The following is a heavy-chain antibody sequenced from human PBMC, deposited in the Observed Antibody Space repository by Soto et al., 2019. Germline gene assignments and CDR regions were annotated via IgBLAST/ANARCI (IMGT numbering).Heavy chain of an antibody. CDR2: IYYSGNT. Sequence: QVQLQESGPGLVKPSQTLSLTCTVSGGSISSGDYYWSWIRQPPGKGLEWIGYIYYSGNTYYNPSLKSRVTISVDTSKNQFSLKLSSVTAAATAVYYCARVLMVYARGYPFDYWGQGTLVTVSS. D-gene: IGHD2-8*01. V-gene: IGHV4-30-4*01. J-gene: IGHJ4*02. CDR1: GGSISSGDYY. CDR3: ARVLMVYARGYPFDY.